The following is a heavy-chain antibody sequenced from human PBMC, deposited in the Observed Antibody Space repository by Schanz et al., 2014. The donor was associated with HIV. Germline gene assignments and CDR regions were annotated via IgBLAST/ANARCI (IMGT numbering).Heavy chain of an antibody. J-gene: IGHJ5*01. V-gene: IGHV3-9*01. CDR2: ITWNGVRK. CDR1: GFTFDDYA. CDR3: ARDRKSGNYDGGFDS. D-gene: IGHD1-26*01. Sequence: EVQLVESGGDLVQPGKSLRLSCAASGFTFDDYAMHWVRQAPGKGLEWVSGITWNGVRKAYASSVKGRFTISRDNAKNSLYLQMNSLIPEDTAVYYCARDRKSGNYDGGFDSWGQGTLVTVSS.